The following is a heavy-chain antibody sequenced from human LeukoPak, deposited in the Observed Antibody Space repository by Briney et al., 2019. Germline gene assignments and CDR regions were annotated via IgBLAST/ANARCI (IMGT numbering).Heavy chain of an antibody. CDR1: GFTFSTYR. D-gene: IGHD1-26*01. CDR2: ISDSSSYI. Sequence: GGSLRLSCAASGFTFSTYRMNWVRQAPGKGLEWVSSISDSSSYIYHADSVKGRFTISRDNAKNSVYLQMNSLRAEDTATYYCTKGENGMDVWGQGTTVTVSS. J-gene: IGHJ6*02. CDR3: TKGENGMDV. V-gene: IGHV3-21*01.